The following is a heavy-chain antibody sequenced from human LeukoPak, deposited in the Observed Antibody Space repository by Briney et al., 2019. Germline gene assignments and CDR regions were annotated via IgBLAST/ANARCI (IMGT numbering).Heavy chain of an antibody. CDR3: AKRGLPAYYYYGMDV. V-gene: IGHV3-23*01. CDR1: GFTVSSNY. J-gene: IGHJ6*02. D-gene: IGHD1-26*01. Sequence: GGSLRLSCAASGFTVSSNYMSWVRQAPGKGLEWVSAISGSGGSTYYADSVKGRFTISRDNSKNTLYLQMNSLRAEDTAVYYCAKRGLPAYYYYGMDVWGQGTTVTVSS. CDR2: ISGSGGST.